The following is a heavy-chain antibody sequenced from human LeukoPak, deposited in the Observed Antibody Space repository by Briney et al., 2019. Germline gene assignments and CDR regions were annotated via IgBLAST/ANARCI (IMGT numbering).Heavy chain of an antibody. CDR1: GGSFSGYY. V-gene: IGHV4-34*01. CDR3: AREYMRYSNYGVGFDP. CDR2: INHSGST. J-gene: IGHJ5*02. D-gene: IGHD4-11*01. Sequence: PSETLSLTCAVYGGSFSGYYWSWIRQPPGKGLEWIGEINHSGSTNYNPSLKSRVTISVDTSKNQFSLKLSSVTAADTAVYYCAREYMRYSNYGVGFDPWGQGTLVTVSS.